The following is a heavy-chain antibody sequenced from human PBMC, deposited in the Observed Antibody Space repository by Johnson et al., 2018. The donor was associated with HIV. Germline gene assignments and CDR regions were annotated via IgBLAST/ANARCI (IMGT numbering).Heavy chain of an antibody. J-gene: IGHJ3*02. CDR3: AKGDYYDTRAAFDI. CDR1: GFTFSNYG. CDR2: IRYDGTNK. D-gene: IGHD3-22*01. Sequence: QVQLVESGGGVVQPGKSLRLSCAASGFTFSNYGMHWVRQAPGKGLEWVAVIRYDGTNKYYADSVKGRFTISRDNSKNKLYLQMNSLRAEDTAVYYCAKGDYYDTRAAFDIWGQGTMVTVSS. V-gene: IGHV3-33*06.